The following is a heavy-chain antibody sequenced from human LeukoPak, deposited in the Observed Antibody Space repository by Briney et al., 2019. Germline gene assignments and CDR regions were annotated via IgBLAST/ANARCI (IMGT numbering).Heavy chain of an antibody. CDR2: IYHSGST. CDR1: GGSISSGGYS. J-gene: IGHJ5*02. Sequence: SQILSLTCAVSGGSISSGGYSWSWIRQPPGKGLEWIGYIYHSGSTYYNPSLKSRVTISVDRSKNQFSLKLSSVTAADTAVYYCAREIREGYPNWFDPWGQGTLVTVSS. CDR3: AREIREGYPNWFDP. D-gene: IGHD5-18*01. V-gene: IGHV4-30-2*01.